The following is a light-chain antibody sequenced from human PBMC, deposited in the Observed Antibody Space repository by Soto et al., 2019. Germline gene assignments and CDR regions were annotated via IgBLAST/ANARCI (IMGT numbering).Light chain of an antibody. J-gene: IGKJ3*01. V-gene: IGKV3-11*01. CDR2: DAS. CDR3: QQRSNPFT. CDR1: QSVDNY. Sequence: EIVLTQSPATLSLSPGERATLSCRASQSVDNYLGWYQQKPGQAPRLLIYDASNRSTGIPDRFSGSRSGTDFTLSISSLEPEYFAVYYCQQRSNPFTFGPGTKVDI.